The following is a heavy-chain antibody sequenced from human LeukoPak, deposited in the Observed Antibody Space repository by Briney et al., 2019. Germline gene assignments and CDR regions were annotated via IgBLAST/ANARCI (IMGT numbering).Heavy chain of an antibody. CDR3: ARAYLRAAAPLEGY. V-gene: IGHV1-2*02. D-gene: IGHD6-13*01. J-gene: IGHJ4*02. CDR1: GYTFTGYY. Sequence: GASVKVSCKASGYTFTGYYMHWVRQAPGQGLEWMGWINPNSGGTNYAQKFQGRVTMTRDTSISTAYMELSRLRSDDTAVYYCARAYLRAAAPLEGYWGQGTLVTVSS. CDR2: INPNSGGT.